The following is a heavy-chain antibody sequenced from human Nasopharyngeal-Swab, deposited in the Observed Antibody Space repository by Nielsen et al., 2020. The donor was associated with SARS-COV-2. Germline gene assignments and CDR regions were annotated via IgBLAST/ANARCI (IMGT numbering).Heavy chain of an antibody. CDR2: MNPNSGNT. Sequence: ASVKVSCKASGYTFTSYDINWVRQATGQGLEWMGWMNPNSGNTGYAQKFQGRVTMTRNTSISTAYMELSSLRSEDTAVYYCARGGYGDYLGYYYYMDVWGKGTTFTVSS. D-gene: IGHD4-17*01. CDR3: ARGGYGDYLGYYYYMDV. J-gene: IGHJ6*03. CDR1: GYTFTSYD. V-gene: IGHV1-8*01.